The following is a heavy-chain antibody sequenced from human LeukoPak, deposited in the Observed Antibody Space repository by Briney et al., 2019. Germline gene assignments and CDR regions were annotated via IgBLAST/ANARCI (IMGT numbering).Heavy chain of an antibody. D-gene: IGHD3-10*01. CDR3: ARRGGSGRSFDY. CDR1: GASVRSGGYY. CDR2: IYYSGST. V-gene: IGHV4-61*08. J-gene: IGHJ4*02. Sequence: SETLSLTCTVSGASVRSGGYYWSWLRQPPGKGLVWIGYIYYSGSTNYNPSLKSRVTISVDTSKNQFSLKVSPVTAADTAVYYCARRGGSGRSFDYWGQGTLVTVSS.